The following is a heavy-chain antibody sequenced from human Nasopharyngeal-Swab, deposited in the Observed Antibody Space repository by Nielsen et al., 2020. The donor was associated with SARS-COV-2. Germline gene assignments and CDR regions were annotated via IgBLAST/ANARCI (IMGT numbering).Heavy chain of an antibody. D-gene: IGHD2-15*01. CDR1: GFTFDSYA. CDR2: VTGSGSTT. V-gene: IGHV3-23*01. CDR3: AKDRYCSGGACYFNGFDS. Sequence: GESLKISCAASGFTFDSYAMTWVHQAPGKGLEWVSSVTGSGSTTKYADSVKGRFTISRDNSNKKVYLQMHSLRAEDSAVYYCAKDRYCSGGACYFNGFDSWGQGTLVTVSS. J-gene: IGHJ4*02.